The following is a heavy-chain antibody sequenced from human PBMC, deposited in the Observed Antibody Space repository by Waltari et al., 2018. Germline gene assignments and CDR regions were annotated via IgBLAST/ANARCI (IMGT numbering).Heavy chain of an antibody. V-gene: IGHV4-59*08. CDR3: GGHSRKGGILTGYSHYFDY. CDR2: IYYSGST. J-gene: IGHJ4*02. CDR1: GGSISSYY. Sequence: QVQLQESGPGLVKPSETLSLTCTVSGGSISSYYWSWIRHPPGKGLEWIGCIYYSGSTNYNASLKSRVTISVDTDKNQFSLKLCSVTAAETAVYYCGGHSRKGGILTGYSHYFDYWGQGTMVTVSS. D-gene: IGHD3-9*01.